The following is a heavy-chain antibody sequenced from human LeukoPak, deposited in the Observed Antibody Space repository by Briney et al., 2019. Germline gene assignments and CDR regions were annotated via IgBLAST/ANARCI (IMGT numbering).Heavy chain of an antibody. V-gene: IGHV3-64D*06. D-gene: IGHD6-19*01. J-gene: IGHJ4*02. CDR3: VKDQYSSGWYAGNY. CDR1: EFTFSSYA. Sequence: PGGSLRLSCSASEFTFSSYAMHWVRQAPGKGLEYVSAISSNGGSTYYADSVKGRFTISRDNSKNTLYLQMSSLRVEDTAVYYCVKDQYSSGWYAGNYWGQGTLVTVSS. CDR2: ISSNGGST.